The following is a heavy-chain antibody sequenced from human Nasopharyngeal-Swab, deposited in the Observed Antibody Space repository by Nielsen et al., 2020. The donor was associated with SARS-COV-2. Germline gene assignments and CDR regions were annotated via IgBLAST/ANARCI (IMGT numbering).Heavy chain of an antibody. V-gene: IGHV3-9*01. CDR3: TKVGAQDYYYMDV. D-gene: IGHD1-26*01. Sequence: SLKISCAASGFTFDDYAMHWVRQAPGKGLEWVSGISWNSGSIGYADPVKGRFTISRDNAKNSLYLQMNSLRAEDTALYYCTKVGAQDYYYMDVWGKGTTVTVSS. CDR2: ISWNSGSI. J-gene: IGHJ6*03. CDR1: GFTFDDYA.